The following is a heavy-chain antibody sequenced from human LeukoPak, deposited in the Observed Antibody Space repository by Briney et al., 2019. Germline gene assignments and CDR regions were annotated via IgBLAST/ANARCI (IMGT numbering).Heavy chain of an antibody. CDR2: ISGSGGST. CDR3: AKDYDSSGYYYFPPGY. J-gene: IGHJ4*02. D-gene: IGHD3-22*01. CDR1: GFTFSSYA. Sequence: GGPLRLSCAASGFTFSSYAMSWVRQAPGKGLEWVSAISGSGGSTYYAESVKGRFTISRDNSKNTLYLQMNSLRAEDTAVYYCAKDYDSSGYYYFPPGYWGQGTLVTVSS. V-gene: IGHV3-23*01.